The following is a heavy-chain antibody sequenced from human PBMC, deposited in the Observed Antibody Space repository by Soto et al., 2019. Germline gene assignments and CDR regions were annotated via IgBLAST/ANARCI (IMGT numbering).Heavy chain of an antibody. J-gene: IGHJ3*01. Sequence: GASVKVSCKASGYTFTGYYMHWVRQAPGQGLEWMGWINPNSGGTNYAQKFQGWVTMTRDTSISTAYMELSRLRSDDTAVYYCATGGFCSGGSCYANAIDFWGQGIMVTL. D-gene: IGHD2-15*01. CDR2: INPNSGGT. V-gene: IGHV1-2*04. CDR3: ATGGFCSGGSCYANAIDF. CDR1: GYTFTGYY.